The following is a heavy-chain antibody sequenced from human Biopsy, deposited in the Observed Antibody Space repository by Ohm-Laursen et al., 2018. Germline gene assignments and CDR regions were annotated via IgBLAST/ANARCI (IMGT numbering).Heavy chain of an antibody. J-gene: IGHJ4*02. CDR3: VRGGSGSFPFDY. D-gene: IGHD3-10*01. CDR2: TFYSGRT. CDR1: GGSINNVNYY. V-gene: IGHV4-61*01. Sequence: SDTLSLTCPVSGGSINNVNYYWTWIRQPPGKGLEWIGDTFYSGRTNYNQSLKSRLIISIDTSKSQFSLNLSSVTAADTAVYYCVRGGSGSFPFDYWGPGTLVTVSS.